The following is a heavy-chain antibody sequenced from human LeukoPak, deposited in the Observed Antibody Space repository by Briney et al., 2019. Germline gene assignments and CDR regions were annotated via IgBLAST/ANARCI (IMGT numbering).Heavy chain of an antibody. J-gene: IGHJ4*02. Sequence: SETLSLTCAVYGGSFSGYYWSWIRQPPGKGLEWIGEISHSGSTNYNPSLKSRVTISVDTSKNQFSLKLSSVTAADTAVYYCARGRGYYDFWSGSLGYFDYWGQGTLVTVSS. CDR3: ARGRGYYDFWSGSLGYFDY. CDR2: ISHSGST. CDR1: GGSFSGYY. V-gene: IGHV4-34*01. D-gene: IGHD3-3*01.